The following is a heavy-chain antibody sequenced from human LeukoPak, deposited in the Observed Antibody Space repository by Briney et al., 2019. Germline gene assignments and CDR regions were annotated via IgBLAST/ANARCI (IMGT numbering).Heavy chain of an antibody. D-gene: IGHD3-10*01. CDR2: IKQDGSEK. V-gene: IGHV3-7*04. CDR1: GFTFSSSW. J-gene: IGHJ4*02. CDR3: ARDYGSGNFDY. Sequence: GGSLRLSCAASGFTFSSSWMTWVRQAPGKGLDWVASIKQDGSEKYYVDSVKGRFTISRDNAKNSLYLQMNSLRAEDTAVYYCARDYGSGNFDYWGQGTMVTVSS.